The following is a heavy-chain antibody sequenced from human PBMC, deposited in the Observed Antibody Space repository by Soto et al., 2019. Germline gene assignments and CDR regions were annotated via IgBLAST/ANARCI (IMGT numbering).Heavy chain of an antibody. D-gene: IGHD5-18*01. Sequence: GGSLRLSCAASGFTFSSYGMHWVRQAPGKGLECVAVISYDGSNKYYADSVKGRFTISRDNSKNTLYLQMNSLRAEDTAVYYCAKDISDIDMVAPPVWRQLTLVTVS. J-gene: IGHJ1*01. CDR3: AKDISDIDMVAPPV. V-gene: IGHV3-30*18. CDR2: ISYDGSNK. CDR1: GFTFSSYG.